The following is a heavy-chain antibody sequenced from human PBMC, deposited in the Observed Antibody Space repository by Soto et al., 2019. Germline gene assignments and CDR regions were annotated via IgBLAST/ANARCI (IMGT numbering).Heavy chain of an antibody. Sequence: EVQLLESGGTVGQPGGSLRLSCAASGFTFSTYGVSWVRQAPGKGLEWVSSISGSGYNTFYADSVKGRFTISRDNSNNTVHLLMNNLRADDTALYYCVKQLLSLIVVADAFYIWGQGTMVTVSS. CDR1: GFTFSTYG. D-gene: IGHD3-22*01. CDR3: VKQLLSLIVVADAFYI. J-gene: IGHJ3*02. CDR2: ISGSGYNT. V-gene: IGHV3-23*01.